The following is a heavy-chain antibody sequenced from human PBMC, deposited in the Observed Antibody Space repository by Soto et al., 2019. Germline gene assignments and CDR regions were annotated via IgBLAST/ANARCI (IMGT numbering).Heavy chain of an antibody. CDR3: ARDPQVKDSGYDIQDDY. D-gene: IGHD5-12*01. CDR2: IIPILGIA. Sequence: GASVKVSCKASGGTFSSYTISWVRQAPGQGLEWMGRIIPILGIANYAQKFQGRVTITADKSTSTAYMELSSLRSENTAVYYCARDPQVKDSGYDIQDDYWGQGTLVTVSS. J-gene: IGHJ4*02. CDR1: GGTFSSYT. V-gene: IGHV1-69*04.